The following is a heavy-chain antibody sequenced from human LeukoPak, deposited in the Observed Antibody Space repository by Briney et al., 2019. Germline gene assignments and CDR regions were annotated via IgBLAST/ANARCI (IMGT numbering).Heavy chain of an antibody. J-gene: IGHJ5*02. CDR3: ARVTSTMIVVVPSPGNWFDP. CDR2: INPNSGGT. Sequence: ASVKVSCKASGYTFTGYYMHWVRQAPGQGLEWMGWINPNSGGTNYAQKFQGRVTMTRDTSISTAYMELRSLRSDDTAVYYCARVTSTMIVVVPSPGNWFDPWGQGTLVTVSS. V-gene: IGHV1-2*02. CDR1: GYTFTGYY. D-gene: IGHD3-22*01.